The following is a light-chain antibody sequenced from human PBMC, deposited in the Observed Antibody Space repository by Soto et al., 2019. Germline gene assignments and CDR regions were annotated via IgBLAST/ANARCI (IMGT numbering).Light chain of an antibody. J-gene: IGLJ1*01. Sequence: QSVLAQPPSVSGSPGQSVTISCTGTSTDFVSYNRVSWYQQPPGTAPKLMIYEVSKRPSGVPDRFSGSKSGNTASLTISGLQAADEADYYCCSSAPGRTIVFGTGTRSPS. V-gene: IGLV2-18*02. CDR2: EVS. CDR1: STDFVSYNR. CDR3: CSSAPGRTIV.